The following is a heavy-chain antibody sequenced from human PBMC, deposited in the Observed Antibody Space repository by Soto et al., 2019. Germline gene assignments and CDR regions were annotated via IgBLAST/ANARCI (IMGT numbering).Heavy chain of an antibody. CDR2: MSWNRATI. CDR1: GFTFGAYA. J-gene: IGHJ3*01. Sequence: EVQLVESGGGLVQPGRSLRLSCAASGFTFGAYAMHWVRQVPWRGLEWLSGMSWNRATIEYADSVNGRFTISRDNAKNSLYLQMDSLRAEDEALYFCVKVSYSDFWNTSYTGASAFDFWGQGTMVTVSS. V-gene: IGHV3-9*01. D-gene: IGHD3-3*01. CDR3: VKVSYSDFWNTSYTGASAFDF.